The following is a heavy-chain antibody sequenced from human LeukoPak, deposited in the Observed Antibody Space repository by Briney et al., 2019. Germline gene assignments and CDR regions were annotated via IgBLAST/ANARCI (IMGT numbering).Heavy chain of an antibody. V-gene: IGHV1-69*05. J-gene: IGHJ5*02. D-gene: IGHD2-2*01. Sequence: SVNVSCKASGGTFSSYAISWVRQAPGQGLEWMGGIIPIFGTANYAQKFQGRVTITTDESTSTAYMELSSLRSEDTAVYYCASTPSRYNWFDPWGQGTLVTVSS. CDR2: IIPIFGTA. CDR1: GGTFSSYA. CDR3: ASTPSRYNWFDP.